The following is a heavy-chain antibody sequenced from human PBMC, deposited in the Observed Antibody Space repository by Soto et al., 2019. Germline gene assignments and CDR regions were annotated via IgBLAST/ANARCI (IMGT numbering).Heavy chain of an antibody. J-gene: IGHJ4*02. CDR2: IYYSGST. D-gene: IGHD4-17*01. CDR1: GGSISSYY. Sequence: SETLSLTCTVSGGSISSYYWSWIRQPPGKGLEWIGYIYYSGSTNYNPSLKSRVTISIDRSKNQFSLKLSSVTAADTAVYYCASSTVTYFDYWGQGTLVTVSS. V-gene: IGHV4-59*08. CDR3: ASSTVTYFDY.